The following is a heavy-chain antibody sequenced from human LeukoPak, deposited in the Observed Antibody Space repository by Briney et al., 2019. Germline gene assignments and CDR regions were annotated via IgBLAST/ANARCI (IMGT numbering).Heavy chain of an antibody. V-gene: IGHV1-69*05. Sequence: GASVKVSCKASGYTFTSYAISWVRQAPGQGLEWMGRIIPIFGTANYAQKFQGRVTITTDESTSTAYMELSSLRSEDTAVYYCAREMAAATPFHWGQGTLVTVSS. CDR3: AREMAAATPFH. CDR1: GYTFTSYA. D-gene: IGHD2-15*01. CDR2: IIPIFGTA. J-gene: IGHJ4*02.